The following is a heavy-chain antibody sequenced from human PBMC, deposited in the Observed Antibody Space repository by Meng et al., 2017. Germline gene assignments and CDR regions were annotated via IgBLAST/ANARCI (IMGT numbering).Heavy chain of an antibody. CDR1: GGTFSSYA. Sequence: QVQLVHAGAEVKKAGASVKVSCKASGGTFSSYAISWVRQAPGQGLEWMGGIIPIFGTANYAQKFQGRVTITADESTSTAYMELSSLRSEDTAVYYCARALKHYYDSSGYRVGYFDYWGQGTLVTVSS. J-gene: IGHJ4*02. D-gene: IGHD3-22*01. CDR2: IIPIFGTA. V-gene: IGHV1-69*01. CDR3: ARALKHYYDSSGYRVGYFDY.